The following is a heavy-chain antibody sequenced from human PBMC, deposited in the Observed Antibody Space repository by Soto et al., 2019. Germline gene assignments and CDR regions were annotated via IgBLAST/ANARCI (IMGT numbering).Heavy chain of an antibody. D-gene: IGHD3-16*01. CDR3: GGHYVAGGRHSMDV. CDR1: GYTFTSYW. V-gene: IGHV5-10-1*01. J-gene: IGHJ6*02. Sequence: GESLKISCQGSGYTFTSYWITWVRQLPGKCLEWMGRLDPTDSSTKYSPSFQGHVTISADNSVSAVYLQWSSLKASDTPMYYCGGHYVAGGRHSMDVWGQGATVNVSS. CDR2: LDPTDSST.